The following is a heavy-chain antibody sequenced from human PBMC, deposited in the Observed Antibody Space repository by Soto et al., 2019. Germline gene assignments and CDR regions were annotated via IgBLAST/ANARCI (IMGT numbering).Heavy chain of an antibody. CDR2: ISYDGSNI. J-gene: IGHJ6*02. D-gene: IGHD6-19*01. CDR3: AKDSFFWGRGWDLHGMDV. V-gene: IGHV3-30*18. CDR1: GFTFSSYG. Sequence: QVQLVESGGGVVQPGRSLRLSCAASGFTFSSYGMYWVRQAPGKGLEWVAVISYDGSNIYYADSVKGRFTISRDNSQHTLYLQMNCLRAEDTAVYYCAKDSFFWGRGWDLHGMDVWGQGTTVTVSS.